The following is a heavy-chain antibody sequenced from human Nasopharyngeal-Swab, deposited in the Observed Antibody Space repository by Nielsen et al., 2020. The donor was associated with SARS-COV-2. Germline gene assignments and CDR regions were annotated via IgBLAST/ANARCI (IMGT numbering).Heavy chain of an antibody. CDR3: ARDWRQLVSYYFDY. D-gene: IGHD6-13*01. Sequence: GGSLRLSCAASGFTFSSYAMHWVRQAPGKGLEWVAVISYDGSNKYYADSVKGRFTISRDNSKNTLYLQMNSPRAEDTAVYYCARDWRQLVSYYFDYWGQGTLVTVSS. CDR2: ISYDGSNK. CDR1: GFTFSSYA. V-gene: IGHV3-30-3*01. J-gene: IGHJ4*02.